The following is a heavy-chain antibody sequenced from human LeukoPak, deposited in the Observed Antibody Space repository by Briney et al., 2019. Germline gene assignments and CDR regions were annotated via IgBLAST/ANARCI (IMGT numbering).Heavy chain of an antibody. CDR3: ARGPYPWELYRT. D-gene: IGHD1-26*01. Sequence: GGSLRLSCAASGFTVSSNYMSWVRQAPGKGLEWVSVIYSGGSTYYADSVKGRFTISRDNSKNTLCLQMNSLRAEDTAVYYCARGPYPWELYRTWGQGTLVTVSS. V-gene: IGHV3-53*05. J-gene: IGHJ4*02. CDR1: GFTVSSNY. CDR2: IYSGGST.